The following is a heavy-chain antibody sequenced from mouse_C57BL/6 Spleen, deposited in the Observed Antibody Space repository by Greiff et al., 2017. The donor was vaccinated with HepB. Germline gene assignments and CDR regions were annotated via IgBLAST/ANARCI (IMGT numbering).Heavy chain of an antibody. CDR2: IDPSDSYT. D-gene: IGHD3-2*02. J-gene: IGHJ3*01. V-gene: IGHV1-59*01. Sequence: QVQLQQPGAELVRPGTSVKLSCKASGYTFTSYWMHWVKQRPGQGLEWIGVIDPSDSYTNYNQKLKGKATLTVDTSSSTAYMQLSSLTSEDSAVYYCARAPDSSGYVWFAYWGQGTLVTVSA. CDR3: ARAPDSSGYVWFAY. CDR1: GYTFTSYW.